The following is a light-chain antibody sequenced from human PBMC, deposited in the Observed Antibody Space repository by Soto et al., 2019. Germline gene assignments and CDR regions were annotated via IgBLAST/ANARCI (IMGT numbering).Light chain of an antibody. V-gene: IGLV2-14*03. CDR1: SSDVGGYKY. CDR2: DVS. CDR3: SSYTSSSTVV. J-gene: IGLJ2*01. Sequence: QSALTQPASVSGSPGQSITISCTGTSSDVGGYKYVSWYQQHPGKAPKLMIYDVSNRPSGVSNRFSGSKSGNTASLTIYGLQAEDEADYYCSSYTSSSTVVFGGGTKLTVL.